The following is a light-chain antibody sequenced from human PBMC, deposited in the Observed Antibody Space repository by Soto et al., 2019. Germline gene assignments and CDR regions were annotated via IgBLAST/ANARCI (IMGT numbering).Light chain of an antibody. CDR3: QSFDSSLTAWV. CDR1: SSNIGAGYD. V-gene: IGLV1-40*01. J-gene: IGLJ3*02. CDR2: DKN. Sequence: QSVLTQPPSVSGAPGQRVTISCTGSSSNIGAGYDVHWYQQLPGTAPKLLIHDKNNRPSGVPDRFSGSKSGTSASLAVTGLQAEDEADYYCQSFDSSLTAWVFGGGTKLTVL.